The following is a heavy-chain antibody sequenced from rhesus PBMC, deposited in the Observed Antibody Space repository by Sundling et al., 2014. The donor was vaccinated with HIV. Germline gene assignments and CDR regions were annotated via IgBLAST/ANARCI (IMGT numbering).Heavy chain of an antibody. V-gene: IGHV4-122*02. J-gene: IGHJ3*01. CDR2: ITYRGST. Sequence: QVQLQESGPGLVKPSETLSLTCAVSGGSISSGYYYWSWIRQSPGKGLEWIGDITYRGSTSYNPSLQSRVTISRDTSKNQFSLKLTSVTAADTAVYYCARDVGPIFGLVTPIDAFDFWGQGLRVTVSS. D-gene: IGHD3-3*01. CDR3: ARDVGPIFGLVTPIDAFDF. CDR1: GGSISSGYYY.